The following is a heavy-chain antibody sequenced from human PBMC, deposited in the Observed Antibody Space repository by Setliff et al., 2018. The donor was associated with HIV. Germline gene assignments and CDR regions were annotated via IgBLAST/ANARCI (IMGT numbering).Heavy chain of an antibody. CDR1: GYTFTDYY. J-gene: IGHJ3*02. V-gene: IGHV1-46*01. CDR2: INPTGHST. CDR3: AGIRGGDAFDI. D-gene: IGHD3-10*01. Sequence: ASVKVSCKASGYTFTDYYMHWVRQAPGQGLEWMGVINPTGHSTTYAQKFQGRVTMTRDTSTSTVFMDLSSLRSEDTAVYYCAGIRGGDAFDIWGQGTMVTVSS.